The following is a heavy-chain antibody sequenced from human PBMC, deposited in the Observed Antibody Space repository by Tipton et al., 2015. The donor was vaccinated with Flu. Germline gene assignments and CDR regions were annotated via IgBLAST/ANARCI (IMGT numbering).Heavy chain of an antibody. CDR1: GDSMGTYS. CDR3: TRSLRNSSGSPGY. CDR2: TTYSGTT. Sequence: TLSLTCTVSGDSMGTYSWSWIRQPPGKGLEWIGYTTYSGTTSYNPSLQSRVSISIDTSNNQFSLRLSSVTAADTAMYYCTRSLRNSSGSPGYWGQGTLVTVSS. V-gene: IGHV4-59*12. D-gene: IGHD3-22*01. J-gene: IGHJ4*02.